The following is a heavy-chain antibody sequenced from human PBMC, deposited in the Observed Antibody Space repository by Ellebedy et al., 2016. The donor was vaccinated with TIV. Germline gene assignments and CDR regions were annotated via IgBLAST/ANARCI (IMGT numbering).Heavy chain of an antibody. D-gene: IGHD4-17*01. CDR2: ISVYNAVS. V-gene: IGHV1-18*01. CDR1: GYSFTEYG. J-gene: IGHJ6*02. CDR3: ARLRGDYGDYALDV. Sequence: ASVKVSCXASGYSFTEYGVGWVRQAPGQGLGWMGWISVYNAVSNYTQKFRDRLTVTADTSTTTGSMELRSLRFDDTAVYYCARLRGDYGDYALDVWGQGTTVTVSS.